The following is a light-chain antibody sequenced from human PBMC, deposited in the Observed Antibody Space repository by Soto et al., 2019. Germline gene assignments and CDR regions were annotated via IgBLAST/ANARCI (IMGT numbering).Light chain of an antibody. CDR3: LQHNTYPRT. V-gene: IGKV1D-12*01. CDR1: QGIRSW. J-gene: IGKJ1*01. CDR2: AAS. Sequence: DIQMTQSPSSVSASVGDRITITCRASQGIRSWLAWYQQKPGKAPKLLIYAASSLQSGVPSRFSGSGSGTEFTLTISSLQPEDSATYFCLQHNTYPRTFGQGTKVDIK.